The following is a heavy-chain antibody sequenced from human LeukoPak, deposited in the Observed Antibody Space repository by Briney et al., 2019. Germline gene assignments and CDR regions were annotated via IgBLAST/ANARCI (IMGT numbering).Heavy chain of an antibody. V-gene: IGHV3-74*01. Sequence: PGGSLRLSCAASGYTFSTYRMHWVRQAPGKGLVWVSRIKSDGSTNYADSVKGRFTISRDNANTTLSLQMNSLRPEDTGVNYCARAPSESGGYYPEYFRHWGQGTLVTVSS. CDR2: IKSDGST. CDR1: GYTFSTYR. CDR3: ARAPSESGGYYPEYFRH. J-gene: IGHJ1*01. D-gene: IGHD3-22*01.